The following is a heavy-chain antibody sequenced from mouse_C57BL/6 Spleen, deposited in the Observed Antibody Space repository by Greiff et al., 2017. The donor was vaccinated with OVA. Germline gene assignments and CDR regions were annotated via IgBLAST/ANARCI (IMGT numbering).Heavy chain of an antibody. D-gene: IGHD2-4*01. V-gene: IGHV1-52*01. CDR2: IDPSDSET. J-gene: IGHJ3*01. CDR1: GYTFTSYW. CDR3: ARVDYGQGFAY. Sequence: QVQLQQPGAELVRPGSSVKLSCKASGYTFTSYWMHWVKQRPIQGLEWIGNIDPSDSETHYNQKFKDKATLTVDKSSSTAYMQLSSLTSEDSAVYYCARVDYGQGFAYWGQGTLVTVSA.